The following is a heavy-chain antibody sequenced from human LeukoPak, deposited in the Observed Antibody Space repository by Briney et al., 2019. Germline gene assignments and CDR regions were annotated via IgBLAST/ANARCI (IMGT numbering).Heavy chain of an antibody. V-gene: IGHV4-59*08. J-gene: IGHJ5*02. D-gene: IGHD2-21*02. CDR1: GGSISGYY. CDR3: AMVTARLGWFDP. Sequence: SETLSLTCTVSGGSISGYYWSCVRQSPEKGVESIGFIYSTGGTSYNPSLRSRLTMSVDTSKNKFSLKLRSVTAADTAVYHCAMVTARLGWFDPWGQGTLVTVSS. CDR2: IYSTGGT.